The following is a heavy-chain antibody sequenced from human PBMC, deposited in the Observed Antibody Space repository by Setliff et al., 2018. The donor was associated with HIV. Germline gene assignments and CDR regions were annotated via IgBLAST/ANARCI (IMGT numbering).Heavy chain of an antibody. CDR3: ARITVSELGYYGMDV. D-gene: IGHD1-7*01. Sequence: SETLSPTCGVSGYSLTSGYYWGWIRQPPGKGLEWIGSIHDSGSTNYNPSLKSRVTISIDKSKNQFSLKLSSVTAADTAVYYCARITVSELGYYGMDVWGQGTTVTVSS. J-gene: IGHJ6*02. CDR2: IHDSGST. CDR1: GYSLTSGYY. V-gene: IGHV4-38-2*01.